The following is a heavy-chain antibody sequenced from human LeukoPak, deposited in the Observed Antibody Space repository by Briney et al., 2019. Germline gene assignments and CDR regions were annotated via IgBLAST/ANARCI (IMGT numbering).Heavy chain of an antibody. Sequence: SETLSLTCTVSGYSISSGYYWGWIRQPPGKGLEWIGSIYHSGSTYYNPSLKSRVTISVDTSKNQFSLKLSSVTAADTAVYYCASQSSVPAAMGAFDIWGQGTMVTVSS. CDR2: IYHSGST. J-gene: IGHJ3*02. V-gene: IGHV4-38-2*02. CDR3: ASQSSVPAAMGAFDI. CDR1: GYSISSGYY. D-gene: IGHD2-2*01.